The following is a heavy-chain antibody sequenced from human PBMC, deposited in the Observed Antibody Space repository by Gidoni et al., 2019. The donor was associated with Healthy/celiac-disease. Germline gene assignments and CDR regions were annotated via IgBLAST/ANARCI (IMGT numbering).Heavy chain of an antibody. CDR2: IFSNDEK. D-gene: IGHD2-2*01. CDR3: ARMSYQLPTYVAFDS. CDR1: GFSLSNARMG. J-gene: IGHJ3*02. Sequence: QVTLKESGPVLVKHTETLTLTCTVSGFSLSNARMGVSWIRKPPGKALEWLAHIFSNDEKSYSTSLQSRLTISKDTSKSQVVLTMTNMDPVDTATYYCARMSYQLPTYVAFDSWGHGTMVTVSA. V-gene: IGHV2-26*01.